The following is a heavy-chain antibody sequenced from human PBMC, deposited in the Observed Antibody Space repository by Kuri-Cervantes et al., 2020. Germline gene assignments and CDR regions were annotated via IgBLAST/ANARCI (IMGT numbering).Heavy chain of an antibody. J-gene: IGHJ5*02. CDR3: ASGDYYDSSGYPA. V-gene: IGHV3-7*01. CDR2: IKHDGSEK. D-gene: IGHD3-22*01. Sequence: GESLKISCAASGFTFSTYWMTWVRKAPGKGLEWVANIKHDGSEKYYVDSVNGRFAISTDNAKNSLYLQMNSLRAEDTAVYYCASGDYYDSSGYPAWGQGTLVTVSS. CDR1: GFTFSTYW.